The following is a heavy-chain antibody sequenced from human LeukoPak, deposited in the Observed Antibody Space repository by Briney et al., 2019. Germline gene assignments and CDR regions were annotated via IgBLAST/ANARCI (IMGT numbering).Heavy chain of an antibody. D-gene: IGHD1-1*01. V-gene: IGHV3-43*02. CDR2: ISGDGGSTST. CDR1: GFTFDDYA. J-gene: IGHJ6*03. CDR3: AKDSLGRNYYFYYMDV. Sequence: GGSLRLSCAASGFTFDDYAMHWFRQVPGKGLEWVSLISGDGGSTSTYYADSVKGRFTIYTDNSKNSLYLQMNSLRTEDTALYYCAKDSLGRNYYFYYMDVWGRGTTVTVSS.